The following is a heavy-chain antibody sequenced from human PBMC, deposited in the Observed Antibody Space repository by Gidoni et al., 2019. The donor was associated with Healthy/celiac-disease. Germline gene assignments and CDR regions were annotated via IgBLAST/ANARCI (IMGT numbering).Heavy chain of an antibody. CDR2: ISYDGSNK. J-gene: IGHJ4*02. Sequence: QVQLVESGGGVVQPGRSLRLSCAASGFTFSSYAMHWVRQAPGKGLEWVAVISYDGSNKYYADSVKGRFTISRDNSKNTLYLQMNSLRAEDTAVYYCARDRDSIVVVPAAIYYWGQGTLVTVSS. V-gene: IGHV3-30-3*01. D-gene: IGHD2-2*01. CDR3: ARDRDSIVVVPAAIYY. CDR1: GFTFSSYA.